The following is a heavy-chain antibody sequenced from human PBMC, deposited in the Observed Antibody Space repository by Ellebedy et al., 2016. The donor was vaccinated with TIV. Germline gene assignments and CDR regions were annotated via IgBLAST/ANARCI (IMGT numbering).Heavy chain of an antibody. D-gene: IGHD3-10*01. J-gene: IGHJ4*02. Sequence: GGSLRLSCSTSGFNFSGCTMNWVRQAPGKGLEWVSSISSNLHYINYRDLVKGRFTISRDNAKNSLSLQMDSLRAEDTAVYYCATDRGEGGLPSFFDSWGQGTLVTVST. V-gene: IGHV3-21*01. CDR3: ATDRGEGGLPSFFDS. CDR1: GFNFSGCT. CDR2: ISSNLHYI.